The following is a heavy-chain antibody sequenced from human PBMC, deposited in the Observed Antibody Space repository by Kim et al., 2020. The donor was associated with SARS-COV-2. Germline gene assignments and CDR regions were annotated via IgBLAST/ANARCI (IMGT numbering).Heavy chain of an antibody. CDR3: ARDYARGRRWETPAFDY. CDR1: GYTFTSYA. D-gene: IGHD1-26*01. Sequence: ASVKVSCKASGYTFTSYAMNWVRQAPGQGLEWMGWINTNTGNPTYAQGFTGRFVFSLDTSVSTAYLQISSLKAEDTAVYYCARDYARGRRWETPAFDYWGQGTLVTVSS. CDR2: INTNTGNP. V-gene: IGHV7-4-1*02. J-gene: IGHJ4*02.